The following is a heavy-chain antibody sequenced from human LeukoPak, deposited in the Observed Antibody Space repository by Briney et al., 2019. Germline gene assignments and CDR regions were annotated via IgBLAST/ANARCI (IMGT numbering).Heavy chain of an antibody. D-gene: IGHD5-12*01. J-gene: IGHJ4*02. Sequence: GGSLRLSCAASGFTFDDYGLSWVRQAPGKGLEWVSGINWNGGSTGYADSVKGRFNISRDNAKNSLYLQMNSLRAEDTALYYCARVTYYDSLYYFDYWGQGTLVTVSS. CDR2: INWNGGST. CDR1: GFTFDDYG. CDR3: ARVTYYDSLYYFDY. V-gene: IGHV3-20*04.